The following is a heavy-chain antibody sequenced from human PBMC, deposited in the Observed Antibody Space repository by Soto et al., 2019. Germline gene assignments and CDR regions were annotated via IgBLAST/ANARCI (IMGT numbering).Heavy chain of an antibody. CDR3: ARRPVAGTRGFDS. CDR1: GGSITYSSYY. Sequence: QLQLQESGPGLVKPSETLSLSCTVSGGSITYSSYYWGWIRQPPGKGLEWIGNIYYSGNTYYNPSLKSRVTISIDTSKNQFSLKLTSVTASDTAVYYCARRPVAGTRGFDSWGQGTLVTVSS. J-gene: IGHJ5*01. D-gene: IGHD6-19*01. CDR2: IYYSGNT. V-gene: IGHV4-39*01.